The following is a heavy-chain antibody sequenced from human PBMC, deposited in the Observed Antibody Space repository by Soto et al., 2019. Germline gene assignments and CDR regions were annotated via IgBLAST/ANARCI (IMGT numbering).Heavy chain of an antibody. Sequence: SETLSLTCSVSGCSISGGYCRGCGRQPPGKGLEWIGRICQTGSTNYNPSLRSRVSMSVDTSKNHFSLRLSSVTAADTAIYYCGRRGLGPGEHLESWGQGTTVTVSS. CDR2: ICQTGST. V-gene: IGHV4-38-2*02. J-gene: IGHJ4*02. D-gene: IGHD2-21*01. CDR1: GCSISGGYC. CDR3: GRRGLGPGEHLES.